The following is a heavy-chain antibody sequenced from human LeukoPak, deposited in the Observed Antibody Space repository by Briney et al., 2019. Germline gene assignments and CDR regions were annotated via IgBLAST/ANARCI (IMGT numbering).Heavy chain of an antibody. CDR1: GFTFSSYG. D-gene: IGHD3-22*01. CDR3: ARDGDSSGYYYSIPTFFDY. J-gene: IGHJ4*02. CDR2: ISYDGSNK. V-gene: IGHV3-30*03. Sequence: PGGSLRLSCAASGFTFSSYGIHWVRQAPGKGLEWVAVISYDGSNKYYADSVKGRFTISRDNSKNTLYLQMNSLRAEDTAVYYCARDGDSSGYYYSIPTFFDYWGQGTLVTVSS.